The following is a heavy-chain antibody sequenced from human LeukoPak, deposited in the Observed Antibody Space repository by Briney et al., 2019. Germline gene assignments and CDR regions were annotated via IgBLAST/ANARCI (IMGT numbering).Heavy chain of an antibody. J-gene: IGHJ4*02. D-gene: IGHD3-10*01. CDR1: GFTFVSYT. CDR3: ARDLLGELYFDF. Sequence: PGESLRLSCAASGFTFVSYTMNWVRQAPGKGLEWVSSISSTSTYIYYADSVKGRFTISRDNGRNSLYLQMNSLRAEDTAVYYCARDLLGELYFDFWGQGTLVTVSS. V-gene: IGHV3-21*01. CDR2: ISSTSTYI.